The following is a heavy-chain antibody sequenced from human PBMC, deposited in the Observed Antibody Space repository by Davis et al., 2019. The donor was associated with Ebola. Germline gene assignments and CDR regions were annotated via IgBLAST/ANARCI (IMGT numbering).Heavy chain of an antibody. D-gene: IGHD3-3*01. Sequence: PGESLKISCAASGFTFSSYAMSWVRQAPGKGLEWVSAISGSGGSTYYADSVKGRFTISRDNAKNSLYLQMNSLRAEDTAVYYCAGTYYDFWSGSFDYWGQGTLVTVSS. J-gene: IGHJ4*02. V-gene: IGHV3-23*01. CDR3: AGTYYDFWSGSFDY. CDR1: GFTFSSYA. CDR2: ISGSGGST.